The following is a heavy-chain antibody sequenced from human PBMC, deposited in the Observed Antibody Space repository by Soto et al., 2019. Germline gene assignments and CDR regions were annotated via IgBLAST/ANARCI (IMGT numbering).Heavy chain of an antibody. J-gene: IGHJ4*02. D-gene: IGHD6-19*01. CDR1: GYTLTGYY. CDR2: VNPNSGGT. Sequence: QVQLVQSGAEVKKPGASVKVSCKASGYTLTGYYIHWVRQAPGQGLEWMGWVNPNSGGTNYAQKFQGWVTMTRDTSISTAYMELSRLRSDDTAVYYCVTSRVSIAVAGETEYYFDYWGQGTLVTVSS. V-gene: IGHV1-2*04. CDR3: VTSRVSIAVAGETEYYFDY.